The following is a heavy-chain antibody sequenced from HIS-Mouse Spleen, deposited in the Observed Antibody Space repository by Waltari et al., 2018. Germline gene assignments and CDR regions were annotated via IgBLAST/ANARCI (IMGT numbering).Heavy chain of an antibody. CDR3: AKDKHHAFDY. J-gene: IGHJ4*02. V-gene: IGHV3-30*18. CDR2: ISYDGSNK. Sequence: QVQLVESGGGVVQPGRSLRLSCAAPGFTSRSYGMHWVRQAPGKGLEWVAVISYDGSNKYYADSVKGRFTISRDNSKNTLYLQMNSLRAEDTAVYYCAKDKHHAFDYWGQGTLVTVSS. CDR1: GFTSRSYG.